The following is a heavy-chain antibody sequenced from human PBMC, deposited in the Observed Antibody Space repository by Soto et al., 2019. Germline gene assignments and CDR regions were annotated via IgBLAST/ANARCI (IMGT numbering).Heavy chain of an antibody. CDR3: ARDRDWNYAGNFDY. D-gene: IGHD1-7*01. Sequence: LRLSCAASVFTFSTYWMTWVRQAPGKGLEWVANIKQDGSEKYYVDSVKGRFTISRDNAKNSLNLQMNSLRVEDTAVYYCARDRDWNYAGNFDYWGQGTLVTVSS. CDR1: VFTFSTYW. V-gene: IGHV3-7*03. J-gene: IGHJ4*02. CDR2: IKQDGSEK.